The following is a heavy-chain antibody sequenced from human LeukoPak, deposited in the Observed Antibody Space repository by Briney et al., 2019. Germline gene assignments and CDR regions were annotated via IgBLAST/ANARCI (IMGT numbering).Heavy chain of an antibody. D-gene: IGHD3-22*01. Sequence: GGSLRLSCAASGFTFSSYGMHWVRQAPGKGLEWVAVISYDGSNKYYADSVKGRFTISRDNSKNTLYLQMNSLRAEDTAVYYCASGGLYYYDSSGYPLRYWGQGTLVTVSS. V-gene: IGHV3-30*03. J-gene: IGHJ4*02. CDR1: GFTFSSYG. CDR2: ISYDGSNK. CDR3: ASGGLYYYDSSGYPLRY.